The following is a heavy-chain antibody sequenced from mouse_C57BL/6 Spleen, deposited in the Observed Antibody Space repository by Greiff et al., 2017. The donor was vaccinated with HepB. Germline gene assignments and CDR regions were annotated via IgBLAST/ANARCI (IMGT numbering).Heavy chain of an antibody. Sequence: QVQLQQSGAELMKPGASVKLSCKATGYTFTGYWIEWVKQRPGHGLEWIGEILPGSGSTNYNEKFKGKATFTADTSSNTAYMQLSSLTTEDSAIYYCARWRGYYGSSYDYAMDYWGQGTSVTVSS. V-gene: IGHV1-9*01. CDR3: ARWRGYYGSSYDYAMDY. CDR1: GYTFTGYW. J-gene: IGHJ4*01. CDR2: ILPGSGST. D-gene: IGHD1-1*01.